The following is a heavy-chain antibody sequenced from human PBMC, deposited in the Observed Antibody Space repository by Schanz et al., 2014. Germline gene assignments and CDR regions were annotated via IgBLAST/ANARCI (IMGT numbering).Heavy chain of an antibody. Sequence: QVHLVQSGAEVKKPGASVKVSCKASGYTFTGYGISWVRQAPGQGLEWMGWISVYNGNTNYVQKFQGRVILPTNTSPGTAYMELRSLRPDDTAVYYCARGGGELLPFNNWGQGTLVTVSS. V-gene: IGHV1-18*01. J-gene: IGHJ4*02. CDR2: ISVYNGNT. D-gene: IGHD3-16*01. CDR3: ARGGGELLPFNN. CDR1: GYTFTGYG.